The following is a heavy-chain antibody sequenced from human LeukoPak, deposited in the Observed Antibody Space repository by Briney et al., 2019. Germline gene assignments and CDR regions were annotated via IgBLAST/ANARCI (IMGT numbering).Heavy chain of an antibody. V-gene: IGHV4-4*07. Sequence: SETLSLTCTVSGGSISSYYWSWIRQPAGKGLEWIGRIYTSGSTNYNPSLKSRVTMSVDTSKNQFSLKLSSVTAADTAVYYCARGRGGLRGVTYYFDYWGQGTLVTVSS. D-gene: IGHD3-10*01. J-gene: IGHJ4*02. CDR3: ARGRGGLRGVTYYFDY. CDR1: GGSISSYY. CDR2: IYTSGST.